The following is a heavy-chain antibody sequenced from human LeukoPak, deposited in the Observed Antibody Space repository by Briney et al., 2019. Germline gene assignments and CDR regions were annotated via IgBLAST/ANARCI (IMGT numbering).Heavy chain of an antibody. J-gene: IGHJ4*02. CDR2: INEDGSNK. V-gene: IGHV3-7*01. CDR3: ARDLAAAGPYYFDY. CDR1: GFSFSNHY. Sequence: GGSLRLSCTASGFSFSNHYMRWIRQAPGKGLEWVANINEDGSNKWHLGSVKGRFTVSRDNARNSLYLQMNSLRAEDTAVYYCARDLAAAGPYYFDYWGQGTLVTVSS. D-gene: IGHD6-13*01.